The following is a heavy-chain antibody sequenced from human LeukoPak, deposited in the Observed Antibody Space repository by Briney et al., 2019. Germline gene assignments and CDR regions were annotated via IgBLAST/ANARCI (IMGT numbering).Heavy chain of an antibody. CDR1: GGTFSSYA. J-gene: IGHJ4*02. Sequence: GASVKVSCKASGGTFSSYAISWVRQAPGQGLEWMGRIIPIFGTANYAQKFQGRVTITTDESTSTAYMELSSLRSEDTAVYYCARDRRDGYNYFFDYWGQGTLVTVSS. CDR2: IIPIFGTA. V-gene: IGHV1-69*05. CDR3: ARDRRDGYNYFFDY. D-gene: IGHD5-24*01.